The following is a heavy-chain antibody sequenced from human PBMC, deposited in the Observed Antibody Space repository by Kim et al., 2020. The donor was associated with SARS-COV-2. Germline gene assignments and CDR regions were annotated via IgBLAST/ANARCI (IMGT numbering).Heavy chain of an antibody. V-gene: IGHV3-9*01. CDR3: AKEIGRTGTVYFDY. D-gene: IGHD1-1*01. J-gene: IGHJ4*02. Sequence: ADSVKGRFTISRDNAKNSLYLQMNSLRAEDTALYYCAKEIGRTGTVYFDYWGQGTLVTVSS.